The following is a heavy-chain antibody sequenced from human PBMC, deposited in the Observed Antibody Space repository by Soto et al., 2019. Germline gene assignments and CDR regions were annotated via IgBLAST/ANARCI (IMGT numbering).Heavy chain of an antibody. CDR1: RFTFSSYG. J-gene: IGHJ4*02. CDR2: ISYDGSNK. V-gene: IGHV3-30*18. D-gene: IGHD6-13*01. Sequence: QVQLVESGGGVVQPGRSLRLSCAASRFTFSSYGMHWVRQAPGKGLEWVAVISYDGSNKYYADSVKGRFTISRDNSKNTLYLQMNSLRAEDTAVYYCAKGQSIAAAGIDYWGQGTLVTVSS. CDR3: AKGQSIAAAGIDY.